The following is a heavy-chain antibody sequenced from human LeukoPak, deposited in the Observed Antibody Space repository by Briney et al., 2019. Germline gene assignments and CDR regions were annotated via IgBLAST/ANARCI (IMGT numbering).Heavy chain of an antibody. Sequence: GSLRLSCAASGFPFSSYWMSWVRPAPGKGLEWVANIKQDGSEKYYVDSVKGRFTISRDNARNSLYLQMNSLRAEDTAVYYCARDQRFDPWGQGTLVTVSS. J-gene: IGHJ5*02. CDR3: ARDQRFDP. V-gene: IGHV3-7*01. CDR2: IKQDGSEK. CDR1: GFPFSSYW.